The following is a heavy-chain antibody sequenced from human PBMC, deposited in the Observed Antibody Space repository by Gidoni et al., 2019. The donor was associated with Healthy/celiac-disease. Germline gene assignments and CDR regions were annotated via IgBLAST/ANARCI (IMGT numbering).Heavy chain of an antibody. CDR2: ISSSSSYI. Sequence: EVQLVESGGGLVKPGGSLRPPLAASGFTFSRLSLNWVRQAPGKGLEWVSSISSSSSYIYYADSVKGRFTISRDNAKNSLYLQMDGLRAEDTAVYYCAREVDEAFNWYFDLWGRGTLVTVSS. CDR1: GFTFSRLS. CDR3: AREVDEAFNWYFDL. D-gene: IGHD3-3*02. J-gene: IGHJ2*01. V-gene: IGHV3-21*01.